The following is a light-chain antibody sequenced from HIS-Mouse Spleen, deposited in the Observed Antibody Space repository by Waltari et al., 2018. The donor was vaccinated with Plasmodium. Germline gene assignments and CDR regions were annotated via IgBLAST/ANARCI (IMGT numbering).Light chain of an antibody. Sequence: SYVLTQPPSVSVAPGKTARITCGGNNIGSKSVHWYQQKPGQAPVLVVYEDSDRPSGVPERFSGSKSGNTATRTISRVEAGDEADYYCQVWDSSSDHVVFGGGTKLTVL. CDR3: QVWDSSSDHVV. J-gene: IGLJ2*01. V-gene: IGLV3-21*03. CDR1: NIGSKS. CDR2: EDS.